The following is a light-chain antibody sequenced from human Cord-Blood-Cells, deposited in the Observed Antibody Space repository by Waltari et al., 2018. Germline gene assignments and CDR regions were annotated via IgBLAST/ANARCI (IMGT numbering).Light chain of an antibody. CDR3: SSYTSSSTV. V-gene: IGLV2-14*01. CDR1: SNDVGGYNY. J-gene: IGLJ1*01. Sequence: QSALTQPASVSGSPGQSITISCTGTSNDVGGYNYVSWYQQHPGKAPKLLIYEVSTRLSGVFNRFSGSKSGTTASLTISGLQAEDEADYYCSSYTSSSTVFGTGTKVTVL. CDR2: EVS.